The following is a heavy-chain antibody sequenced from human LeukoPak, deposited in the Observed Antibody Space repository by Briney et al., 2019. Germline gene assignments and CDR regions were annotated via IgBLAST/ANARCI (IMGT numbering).Heavy chain of an antibody. CDR2: IWYDGSNK. D-gene: IGHD1-1*01. V-gene: IGHV3-33*01. CDR3: ARGDLENGAFDI. CDR1: GFTFSSYG. J-gene: IGHJ3*02. Sequence: GGSLRLSCAASGFTFSSYGMHWVRQAPGKGLEWVAVIWYDGSNKYYADSVKGRFTISRDNSKNTLYLQMNSLRAEDTAVYYCARGDLENGAFDIWGQGTMVTVSS.